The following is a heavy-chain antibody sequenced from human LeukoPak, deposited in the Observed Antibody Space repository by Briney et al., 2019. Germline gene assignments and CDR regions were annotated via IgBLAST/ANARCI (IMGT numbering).Heavy chain of an antibody. D-gene: IGHD3-10*01. CDR2: MNPNSGNA. Sequence: ASVKVSCKASGYTFTSYGISWVRQATGQGLEWMGWMNPNSGNAGYAQRFQGRVTMTRNNSISTAYMELTSLRSEDTAVYYCGRPLQRGSWTQRALDYWGQGTLVTVSS. J-gene: IGHJ4*02. CDR1: GYTFTSYG. CDR3: GRPLQRGSWTQRALDY. V-gene: IGHV1-8*01.